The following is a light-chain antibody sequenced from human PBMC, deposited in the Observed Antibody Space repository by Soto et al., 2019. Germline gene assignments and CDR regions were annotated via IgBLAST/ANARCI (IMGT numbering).Light chain of an antibody. V-gene: IGKV3-11*01. CDR3: QLRSNWPPFWT. J-gene: IGKJ1*01. CDR2: DAS. CDR1: QSVSSY. Sequence: EIVLTQSPATLSLSPGERVTLSCRASQSVSSYLAWYQQKPGQAPRLLIYDASNRATGIPARFSGSGSGTDFTLTISSLEPEDSAVYYCQLRSNWPPFWTFGQGTKVEIK.